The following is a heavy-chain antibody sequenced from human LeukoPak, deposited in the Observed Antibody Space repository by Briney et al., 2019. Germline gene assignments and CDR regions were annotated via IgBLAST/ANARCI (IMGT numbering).Heavy chain of an antibody. V-gene: IGHV3-53*01. CDR1: GFTASNNY. D-gene: IGHD2-21*01. Sequence: GGSLRLSCAASGFTASNNYMSWVRRAAGKGLEWVALIYSAGGTYYADSVKGRFTISRDNSKNTLHLQMNSLRDEDTAVYYCVRNSGELGAWGQGTLVTVSS. CDR3: VRNSGELGA. CDR2: IYSAGGT. J-gene: IGHJ5*02.